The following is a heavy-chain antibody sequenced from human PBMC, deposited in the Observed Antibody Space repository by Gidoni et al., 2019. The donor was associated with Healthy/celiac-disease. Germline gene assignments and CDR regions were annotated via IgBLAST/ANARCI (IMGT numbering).Heavy chain of an antibody. CDR1: GGSISSSSYC. CDR3: ARQAFWSGYSFDY. Sequence: QLQLQESGPGLVKPSETLSLTCTVSGGSISSSSYCWGWIRQPPGKGLEWNGSIYYSGSTYYNPSLKSRVTISVDTSKNQFSLKLSSVTAADTAVYYCARQAFWSGYSFDYWGQGTLVTVSS. V-gene: IGHV4-39*01. J-gene: IGHJ4*02. CDR2: IYYSGST. D-gene: IGHD3-3*01.